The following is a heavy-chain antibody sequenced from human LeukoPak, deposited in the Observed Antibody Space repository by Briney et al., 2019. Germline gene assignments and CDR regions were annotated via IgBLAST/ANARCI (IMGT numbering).Heavy chain of an antibody. V-gene: IGHV4-59*01. J-gene: IGHJ4*02. CDR2: IYYSGNT. Sequence: SETLSLTCTVSGGSISNYYWSWIRQPPGKGLEGIGYIYYSGNTNYNPSLKSRVTISVDTSKNQFSLKLSSVTAADTAVYYCARASYSSGWLPFDYWGQGTLVTVSS. D-gene: IGHD6-19*01. CDR1: GGSISNYY. CDR3: ARASYSSGWLPFDY.